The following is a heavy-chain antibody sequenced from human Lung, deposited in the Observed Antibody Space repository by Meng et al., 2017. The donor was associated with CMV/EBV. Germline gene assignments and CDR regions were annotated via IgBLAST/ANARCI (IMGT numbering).Heavy chain of an antibody. V-gene: IGHV4-34*01. CDR3: ARKDYYDISGHAFDI. D-gene: IGHD3-22*01. Sequence: SETLSLTCAVYGGSFSGYYWSWIRQPPGKGLEWIAEINQSGSTNRNPTLMSRVTITVDTSKNLFSLHLTSVTAADTAVYYCARKDYYDISGHAFDIWGQGTMVTVSS. CDR2: INQSGST. CDR1: GGSFSGYY. J-gene: IGHJ3*02.